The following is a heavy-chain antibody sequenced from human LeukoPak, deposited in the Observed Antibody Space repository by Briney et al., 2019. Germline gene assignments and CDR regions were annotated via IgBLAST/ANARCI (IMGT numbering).Heavy chain of an antibody. Sequence: SETLSLTCTVSGGSISSYYWSWIRQPAGEGLEWIGRIYTSGSTNYNPSLKSRVTMSVDPSKNQSALKLSSVTAADTALYYCARVQDFSFGGVIVEAGGFDPWGQGTLATVSS. CDR2: IYTSGST. J-gene: IGHJ5*02. D-gene: IGHD3-16*02. CDR1: GGSISSYY. CDR3: ARVQDFSFGGVIVEAGGFDP. V-gene: IGHV4-4*07.